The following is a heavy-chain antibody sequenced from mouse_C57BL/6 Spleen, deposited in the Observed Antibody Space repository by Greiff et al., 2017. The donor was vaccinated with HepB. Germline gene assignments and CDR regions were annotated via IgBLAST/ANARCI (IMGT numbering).Heavy chain of an antibody. CDR3: ARHEEGITTVVRYWYFDV. CDR1: GYTFTEYT. CDR2: FYPGSGSI. V-gene: IGHV1-62-2*01. Sequence: VQLQQSGAELVKPGASVKLSCKASGYTFTEYTIHWVKQRSGQGLEWIGWFYPGSGSIKYNEKFKDKATLTADKSSSTVYMELSRLTSEDSAVYFCARHEEGITTVVRYWYFDVWGTRTTVTVSS. J-gene: IGHJ1*03. D-gene: IGHD1-1*01.